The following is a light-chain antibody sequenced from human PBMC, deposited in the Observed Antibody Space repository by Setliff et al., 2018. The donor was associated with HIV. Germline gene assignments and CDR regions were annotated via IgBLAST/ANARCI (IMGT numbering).Light chain of an antibody. CDR1: SSDVGLYNF. Sequence: QSALTQPASVSGSPGQSITISCTGTSSDVGLYNFVSWYQQHPGKVPKLIIYDVTNRPSGISHRLSGAKSGNTASLTISGLQADDEADYYCSSFRTSRKVVFGTGTKVTVL. J-gene: IGLJ1*01. V-gene: IGLV2-14*01. CDR2: DVT. CDR3: SSFRTSRKVV.